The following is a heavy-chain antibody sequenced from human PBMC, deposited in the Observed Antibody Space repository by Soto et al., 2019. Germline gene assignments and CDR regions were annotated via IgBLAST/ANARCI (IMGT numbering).Heavy chain of an antibody. J-gene: IGHJ4*02. CDR2: ISDDGSTA. CDR3: ARGPSVSSTGTGVH. V-gene: IGHV3-74*01. CDR1: GFTFSAYW. Sequence: GGSLRLSCAVSGFTFSAYWMHWVRQVPGKGLTWVSRISDDGSTATYADSVKGRFIISRDNAKNSLYLEMNTLRADDSGLHYCARGPSVSSTGTGVHWGRGTLVTVSS. D-gene: IGHD1-1*01.